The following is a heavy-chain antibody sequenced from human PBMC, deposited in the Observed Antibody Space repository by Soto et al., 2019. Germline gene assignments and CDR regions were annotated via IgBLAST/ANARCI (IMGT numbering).Heavy chain of an antibody. CDR3: ARHGAAAGMDHYYYGMDV. J-gene: IGHJ6*02. CDR2: INPNSGGT. CDR1: GYTFTGYY. D-gene: IGHD6-13*01. Sequence: ASVKVSCKASGYTFTGYYMHWVRQAPGQGLEWMGWINPNSGGTNYAQKFQGRVTMTRDTSISTAYMELSRLRSDDTAVYYCARHGAAAGMDHYYYGMDVWGQGTTVTVS. V-gene: IGHV1-2*02.